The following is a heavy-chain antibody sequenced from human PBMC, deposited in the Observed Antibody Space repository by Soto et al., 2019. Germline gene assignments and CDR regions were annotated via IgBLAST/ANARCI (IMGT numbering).Heavy chain of an antibody. CDR3: ARHRHPRGTVGATSPLDP. Sequence: DVQLVESGGGLVQPGGSLRLSCAISGFSVSSNYLSWVRQAPGKGLEWVSVHYSGGSTYYEDSVQGRFTISRDKSNKTLYLQMRRVRAEDTAVYFCARHRHPRGTVGATSPLDPWGQGTQVTVSS. J-gene: IGHJ5*02. CDR2: HYSGGST. CDR1: GFSVSSNY. D-gene: IGHD1-26*01. V-gene: IGHV3-53*01.